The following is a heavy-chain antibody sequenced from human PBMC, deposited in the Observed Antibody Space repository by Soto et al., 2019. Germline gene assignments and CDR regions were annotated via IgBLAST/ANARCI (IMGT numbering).Heavy chain of an antibody. CDR3: ARVGYSSGWYRFDI. D-gene: IGHD6-19*01. CDR1: GGSLRGHY. V-gene: IGHV4-34*01. Sequence: PSETLSLTCAVSGGSLRGHYWSWIRQSPEKGLEWIGEINHSGSTNYNPSLKSRVTISVDTSKNQFSLKLSSVTAADTAVYYCARVGYSSGWYRFDIWGQGTMVTVSS. CDR2: INHSGST. J-gene: IGHJ3*02.